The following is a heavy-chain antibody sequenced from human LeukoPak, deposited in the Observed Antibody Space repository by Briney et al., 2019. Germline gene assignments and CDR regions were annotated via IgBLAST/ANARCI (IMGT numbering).Heavy chain of an antibody. J-gene: IGHJ5*02. D-gene: IGHD6-19*01. CDR2: ISAYNGNT. Sequence: ASVKVSCKAPGYTFTSYGISWVRQAPGQGLEWMGWISAYNGNTNYAQKLQGRVTMTTDTSTSTAYMELRSLRSDDTAVYYCARDPSNTSGWKTWFDTWGQGTLVTVSS. CDR1: GYTFTSYG. CDR3: ARDPSNTSGWKTWFDT. V-gene: IGHV1-18*01.